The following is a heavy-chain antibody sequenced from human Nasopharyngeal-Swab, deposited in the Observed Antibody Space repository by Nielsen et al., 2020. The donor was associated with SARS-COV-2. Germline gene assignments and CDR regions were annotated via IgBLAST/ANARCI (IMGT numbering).Heavy chain of an antibody. Sequence: GGSLRLSCAASGFTFSSYSMNWVRQAPGKGLEWVSSIYAGGSTYYADSVKGRFTISRDNSKNTLYLQMNSLRAEDTAVYYCARGDDSSGYPYSHDYWGQGTLVTVSS. D-gene: IGHD3-22*01. CDR3: ARGDDSSGYPYSHDY. J-gene: IGHJ4*02. CDR1: GFTFSSYS. V-gene: IGHV3-66*01. CDR2: IYAGGST.